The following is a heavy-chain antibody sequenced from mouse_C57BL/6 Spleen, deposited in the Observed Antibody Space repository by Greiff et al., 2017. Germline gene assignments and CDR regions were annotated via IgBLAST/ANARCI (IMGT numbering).Heavy chain of an antibody. J-gene: IGHJ2*01. V-gene: IGHV1-61*01. CDR3: TRTPITTVVATGFDY. CDR2: IYPSDSET. CDR1: GYTFTSYW. D-gene: IGHD1-1*01. Sequence: QVQLQQPGAELVRPGSSVKLSCKASGYTFTSYWMDWVKQRPGQGLEWIGNIYPSDSETHYNQKFKDKATLTVDKSSSTAYMQLSSLTSEDSAVYYCTRTPITTVVATGFDYWGQGTTLTVSS.